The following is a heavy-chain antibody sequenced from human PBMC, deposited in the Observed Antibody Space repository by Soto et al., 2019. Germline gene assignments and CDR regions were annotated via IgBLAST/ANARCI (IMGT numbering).Heavy chain of an antibody. J-gene: IGHJ4*02. Sequence: QVQLVQSGAEVKKPGASVKVSCKASGYTFTSYDINWVRQATGQGLEWMGGMNPNGGNTVYAQKFEGRVTMTRNTSISTAYMKLSSLGADETAVYYCARERSYGLDYWGQGTLVTVSS. V-gene: IGHV1-8*01. CDR1: GYTFTSYD. CDR2: MNPNGGNT. CDR3: ARERSYGLDY. D-gene: IGHD5-18*01.